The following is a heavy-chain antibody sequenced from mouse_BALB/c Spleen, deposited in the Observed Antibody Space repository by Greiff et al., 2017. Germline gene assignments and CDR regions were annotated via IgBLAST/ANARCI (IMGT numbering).Heavy chain of an antibody. CDR1: GYSITSGYY. V-gene: IGHV3-6*02. CDR2: ISYDGSN. D-gene: IGHD1-1*01. J-gene: IGHJ3*01. Sequence: VQLKESGPGLVKPSQSLSLTCSVTGYSITSGYYWNWIRQFPGNKLEWMGYISYDGSNNYNPSLKNRISITRDTSKNQFFLKLNSVTTEDTATYYCARDPSYFDYWGQGTLVTVSA. CDR3: ARDPSYFDY.